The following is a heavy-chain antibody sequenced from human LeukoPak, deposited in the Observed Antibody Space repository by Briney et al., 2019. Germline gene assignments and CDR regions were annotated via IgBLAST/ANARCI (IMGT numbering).Heavy chain of an antibody. CDR1: GFSFSRAW. J-gene: IGHJ5*02. Sequence: PGGSLRLSCVASGFSFSRAWMSWVRQAPGKGLEWVGHIKTKTEGETTGYAAPVKGRFTISRYDSKNTLYLQMDSLKTEDTAVYYCTTGISISGVVVDPWGQGTLVTVSS. CDR3: TTGISISGVVVDP. CDR2: IKTKTEGETT. D-gene: IGHD3-3*01. V-gene: IGHV3-15*01.